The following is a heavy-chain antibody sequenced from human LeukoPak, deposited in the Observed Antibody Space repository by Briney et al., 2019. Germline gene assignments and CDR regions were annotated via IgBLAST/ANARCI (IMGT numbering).Heavy chain of an antibody. Sequence: SQTLSLTCTVSGGSISSGSYYWSWIRQPAGKGLEWIGRIYTSGSTNYNPSLKSRVTISVDTSKNQFSLKLSSVTAADTAVYYCARSPSTIFGVVNNWFDPWGQGTLVTVSS. V-gene: IGHV4-61*02. CDR2: IYTSGST. D-gene: IGHD3-3*01. CDR3: ARSPSTIFGVVNNWFDP. CDR1: GGSISSGSYY. J-gene: IGHJ5*02.